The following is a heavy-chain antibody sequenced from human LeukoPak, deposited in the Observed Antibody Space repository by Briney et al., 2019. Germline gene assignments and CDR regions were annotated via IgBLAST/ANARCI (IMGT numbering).Heavy chain of an antibody. CDR3: ARAGTTGYSSGWYRYDAFDI. D-gene: IGHD6-19*01. Sequence: ASVKASCKASGYTFTSYYMHWVRQAPGQGLEWMGIINPSGGSTSYAQKFQGRVTMTRDTSTSTVYMELSSLRSEDTAAYYCARAGTTGYSSGWYRYDAFDIWGQGTMVTVSS. V-gene: IGHV1-46*01. J-gene: IGHJ3*02. CDR1: GYTFTSYY. CDR2: INPSGGST.